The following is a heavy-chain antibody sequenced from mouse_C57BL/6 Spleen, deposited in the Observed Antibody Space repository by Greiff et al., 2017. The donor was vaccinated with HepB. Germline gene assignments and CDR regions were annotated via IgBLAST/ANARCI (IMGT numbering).Heavy chain of an antibody. J-gene: IGHJ2*01. V-gene: IGHV5-6*02. CDR2: ISSGGSYT. CDR1: GFTFSSYG. Sequence: DVMLVESGGDLVKPGGSLKLSCAASGFTFSSYGMSWVRQTPDKRLEWVATISSGGSYTYYPDSVKGRFTISRDNAKNTLYLQMSSLKSEDTAMYYCARSISYYFDYWGQGTTLTVSS. CDR3: ARSISYYFDY.